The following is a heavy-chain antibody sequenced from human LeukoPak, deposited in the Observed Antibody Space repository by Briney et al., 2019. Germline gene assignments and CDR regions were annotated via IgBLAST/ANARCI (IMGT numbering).Heavy chain of an antibody. CDR2: IYYSGST. CDR1: GGSISSYY. D-gene: IGHD3-22*01. J-gene: IGHJ4*02. CDR3: ARDRSQYDSSLFY. V-gene: IGHV4-59*12. Sequence: SETLSLTCTVSGGSISSYYWSWIRQPPGKGLEWIGYIYYSGSTYSNPSLKSRVTISVNTSKNQFSLKLSSVTAADTAVYYCARDRSQYDSSLFYWGQGTLVTVSS.